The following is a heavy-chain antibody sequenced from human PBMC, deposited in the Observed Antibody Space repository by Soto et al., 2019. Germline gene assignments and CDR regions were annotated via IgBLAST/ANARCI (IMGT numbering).Heavy chain of an antibody. J-gene: IGHJ4*02. Sequence: GGSLRLSCAASGFTFSSYGMHWVRQAPGKGLEWVAVISYDGSNKYYADSVKGRFTISRDNSKNTLYLQMNSPRAEDTAVYYCAKNSRYCTNGVSYTYYFDYWGQGTLVTVS. CDR2: ISYDGSNK. CDR3: AKNSRYCTNGVSYTYYFDY. CDR1: GFTFSSYG. V-gene: IGHV3-30*18. D-gene: IGHD2-8*01.